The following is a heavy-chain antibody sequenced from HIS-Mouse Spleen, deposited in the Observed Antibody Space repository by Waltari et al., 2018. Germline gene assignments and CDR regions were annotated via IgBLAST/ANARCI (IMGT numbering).Heavy chain of an antibody. CDR1: GYTFTAYY. CDR3: ARGEIGITGTNWFDP. CDR2: INPNSGGT. Sequence: QVQLVQSGAEVKKPGASVKVSCKASGYTFTAYYMHWVRQAPGQGLEWMGWINPNSGGTNYAQKFQGRVTMTRNTSISTAYMELSRLRSDDTAVYYCARGEIGITGTNWFDPWGQGTLVTVSS. D-gene: IGHD1-20*01. V-gene: IGHV1-2*02. J-gene: IGHJ5*02.